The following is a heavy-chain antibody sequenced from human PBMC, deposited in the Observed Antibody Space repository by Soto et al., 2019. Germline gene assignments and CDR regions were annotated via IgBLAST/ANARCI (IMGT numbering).Heavy chain of an antibody. Sequence: SETLSLTCTVSGGSISSGDYYWSWIRQPPGKGLEWIGYIYYSGSTYYNPSLKSRVTISVDTSKNQFSLKLSSVTAADTAVYYCARDRTPGYSGYEFDYWGQGTLVTVSS. CDR1: GGSISSGDYY. V-gene: IGHV4-30-4*01. D-gene: IGHD5-12*01. J-gene: IGHJ4*02. CDR2: IYYSGST. CDR3: ARDRTPGYSGYEFDY.